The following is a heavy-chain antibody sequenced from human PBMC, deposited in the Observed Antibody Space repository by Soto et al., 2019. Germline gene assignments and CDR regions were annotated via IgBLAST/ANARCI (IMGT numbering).Heavy chain of an antibody. D-gene: IGHD1-7*01. J-gene: IGHJ5*02. CDR3: ARPQGGTDWLDP. Sequence: ESLKISCKASGYSFTSYWIIWVRQMPGRGLEWMGRIDPSDSYTDYNPAFQGHIIISSDKSTSTVYLQLTTLKASDNGMYYCARPQGGTDWLDPWGQGILVTVSS. V-gene: IGHV5-10-1*01. CDR1: GYSFTSYW. CDR2: IDPSDSYT.